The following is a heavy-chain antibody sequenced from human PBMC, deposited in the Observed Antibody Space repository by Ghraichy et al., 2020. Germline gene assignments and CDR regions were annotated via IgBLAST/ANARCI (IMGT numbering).Heavy chain of an antibody. CDR1: GFTFSSYG. Sequence: GGSLRLSCAASGFTFSSYGMHWVRQAPGKGLDWVAFILYDGSNKYYADSVKGRLTISRDNSKNTLYLQMNSLRAEDTAVYYCSKGSSGWYGGFDSWGQGTLVTVSS. CDR3: SKGSSGWYGGFDS. CDR2: ILYDGSNK. V-gene: IGHV3-30*02. D-gene: IGHD6-19*01. J-gene: IGHJ4*02.